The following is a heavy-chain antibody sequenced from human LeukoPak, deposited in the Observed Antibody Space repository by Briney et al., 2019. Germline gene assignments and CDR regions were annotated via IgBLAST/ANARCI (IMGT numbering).Heavy chain of an antibody. J-gene: IGHJ4*02. CDR1: GYTFSSYG. CDR2: TSANNGGT. V-gene: IGHV1-18*04. D-gene: IGHD3-22*01. Sequence: ASVKVSCKASGYTFSSYGISWVRQAPGQGLEWMGRTSANNGGTNYAQKFQGRVTMTTDTSTSTAYMELRSLRSDDTAVYYCAKEFRGYLDSWGQGTLVTVSS. CDR3: AKEFRGYLDS.